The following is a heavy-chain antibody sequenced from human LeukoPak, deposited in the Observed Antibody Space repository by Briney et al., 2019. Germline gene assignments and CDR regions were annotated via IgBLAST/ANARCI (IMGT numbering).Heavy chain of an antibody. J-gene: IGHJ4*02. V-gene: IGHV4-39*01. D-gene: IGHD6-19*01. CDR3: ARRSGTVAGNYFDY. CDR2: IYYSGST. Sequence: SETLSLTCTVSGGSISSSTHYWGWIRQPPGRGLEWIASIYYSGSTHYNPSLKSRVTMSVDTSKNQFSLKLSSVTAADTAVYYYARRSGTVAGNYFDYWGQGTLVTVSS. CDR1: GGSISSSTHY.